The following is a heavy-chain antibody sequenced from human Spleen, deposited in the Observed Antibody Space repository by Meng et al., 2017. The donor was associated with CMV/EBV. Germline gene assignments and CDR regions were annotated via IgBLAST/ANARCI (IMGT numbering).Heavy chain of an antibody. J-gene: IGHJ5*02. CDR3: ARLSRIVVALQGFDP. Sequence: GESLKISCEGSGYSFTAYWIVWVRQMPGKGLEWLGIIYPGDSDVRYSPSFHGQVTISADKSVNTAHLQWSSLKASDTAMYYCARLSRIVVALQGFDPWGQGTLVTVSS. CDR2: IYPGDSDV. D-gene: IGHD3-22*01. CDR1: GYSFTAYW. V-gene: IGHV5-51*01.